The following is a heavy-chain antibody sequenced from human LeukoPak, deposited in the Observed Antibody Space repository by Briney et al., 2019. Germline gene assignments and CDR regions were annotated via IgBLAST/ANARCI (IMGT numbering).Heavy chain of an antibody. J-gene: IGHJ4*02. Sequence: ASVKVSCKTSGYTFTSYYMHWVRQAPGQGLEWMGVISPRDGSTRYAQKFQGRVTMTRGTSTSTVYMDLSSLRSDDTAVYYCAKRGSENLPFDYWGQGTRVTVSS. V-gene: IGHV1-46*01. CDR1: GYTFTSYY. D-gene: IGHD1-14*01. CDR2: ISPRDGST. CDR3: AKRGSENLPFDY.